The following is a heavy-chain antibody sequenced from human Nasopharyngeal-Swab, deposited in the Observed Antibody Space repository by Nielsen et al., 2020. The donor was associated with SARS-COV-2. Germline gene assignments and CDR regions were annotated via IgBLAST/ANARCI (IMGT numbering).Heavy chain of an antibody. CDR2: IKQSGSGQ. D-gene: IGHD2-2*01. CDR1: GFTFSSYW. Sequence: GESLKISCVASGFTFSSYWMSWVRQAPGKGLEWVAHIKQSGSGQYYVDSVKGRFTISRDNAKNSLSLQMNSLRAEDTAVYYCARYCSTTSCPRGFDYWGQGTLVTVSS. J-gene: IGHJ4*02. V-gene: IGHV3-7*01. CDR3: ARYCSTTSCPRGFDY.